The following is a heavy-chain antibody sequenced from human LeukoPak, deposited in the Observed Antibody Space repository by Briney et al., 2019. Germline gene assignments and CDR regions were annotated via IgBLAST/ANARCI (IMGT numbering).Heavy chain of an antibody. Sequence: GGSLRLSCAASGFTFSSYAITWVRQAPGKGREWVSSISRSGDSTYYADSVRGRFTISRDNSKNTLTLQMSSLRAEDTAVYYCATPSLGSGSSGSVLNYWGQGTLVTVSS. V-gene: IGHV3-23*01. CDR1: GFTFSSYA. CDR3: ATPSLGSGSSGSVLNY. J-gene: IGHJ4*02. CDR2: ISRSGDST. D-gene: IGHD3-10*01.